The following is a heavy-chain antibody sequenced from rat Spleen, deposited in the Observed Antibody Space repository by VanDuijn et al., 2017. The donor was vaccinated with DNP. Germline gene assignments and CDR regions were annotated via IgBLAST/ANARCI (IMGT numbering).Heavy chain of an antibody. J-gene: IGHJ4*01. Sequence: EVQLVESGGGLMQPGRSLKLSCAASGFIFSNYDVAWVRQAPTKGLEWVASISISGVSTYYRDSVKGRFTVSRDNAKSTLYLQMDSLRSEDTATYYCARDLLNYAMDAWGQGTSVTVSS. CDR3: ARDLLNYAMDA. CDR2: ISISGVST. V-gene: IGHV5-27*01. CDR1: GFIFSNYD. D-gene: IGHD1-1*01.